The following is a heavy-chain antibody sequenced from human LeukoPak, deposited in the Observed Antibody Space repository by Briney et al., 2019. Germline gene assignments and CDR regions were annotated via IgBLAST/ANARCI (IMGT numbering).Heavy chain of an antibody. CDR1: RFTFKTYA. J-gene: IGHJ4*02. D-gene: IGHD1-26*01. V-gene: IGHV3-23*01. CDR2: ISGSGGST. Sequence: GGSLRLSCAASRFTFKTYAMSWVRQAPGKGLEWVSAISGSGGSTYYADSVKGRFTISRDNSKNTLYLQMNSLRAEDTAVYYCAKARNTGRRTFYYFDYWGQGTLVTVSS. CDR3: AKARNTGRRTFYYFDY.